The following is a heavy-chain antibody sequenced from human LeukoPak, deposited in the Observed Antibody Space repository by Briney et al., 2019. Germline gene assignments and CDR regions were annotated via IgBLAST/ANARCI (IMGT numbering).Heavy chain of an antibody. J-gene: IGHJ3*02. V-gene: IGHV1-69-2*01. D-gene: IGHD3-3*01. CDR3: ATKRFLECSDAFDI. Sequence: ASVKISCKVSGYTFTDYYMHWVQQAPGQGLEWMGLVDPEDGETIYAEKFQGRVTITADTSTDTANMELSSLRSEDTAVYYCATKRFLECSDAFDIWGQGTMVTVSS. CDR1: GYTFTDYY. CDR2: VDPEDGET.